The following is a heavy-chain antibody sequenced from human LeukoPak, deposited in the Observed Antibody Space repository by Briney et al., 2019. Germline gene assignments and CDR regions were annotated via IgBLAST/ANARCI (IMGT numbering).Heavy chain of an antibody. V-gene: IGHV3-15*04. CDR1: GFTFNNAW. CDR3: NAGDVFDYGTGSPLDA. D-gene: IGHD4-17*01. Sequence: GGSLRLSCAASGFTFNNAWMNWVRPAPGKGLEWVGRIDSTPDGGATEYAAPVKGRFTISRDDSKDTVYLQMNSLKADDTAVYYCNAGDVFDYGTGSPLDAWGQGTLVTVSS. J-gene: IGHJ5*02. CDR2: IDSTPDGGAT.